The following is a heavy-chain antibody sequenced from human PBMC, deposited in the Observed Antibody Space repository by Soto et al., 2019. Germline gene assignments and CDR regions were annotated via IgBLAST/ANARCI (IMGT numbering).Heavy chain of an antibody. V-gene: IGHV3-48*01. Sequence: EVQLVESGGGLVQPGGSLRLSCAASGFTFSSYSMNWVRQAPGKGLEWVSYISSSSITIYYADSVKGRFTISRDNAKNSLYLQMNRLRADDTAVYYCARDQGYCSGGSCFYYFDYWGQGTLVTVSS. CDR2: ISSSSITI. D-gene: IGHD2-15*01. CDR3: ARDQGYCSGGSCFYYFDY. CDR1: GFTFSSYS. J-gene: IGHJ4*02.